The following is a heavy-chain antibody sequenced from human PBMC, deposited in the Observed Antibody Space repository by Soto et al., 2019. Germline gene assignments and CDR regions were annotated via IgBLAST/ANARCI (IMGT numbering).Heavy chain of an antibody. CDR3: AREGGYSYGSAFDI. V-gene: IGHV1-69*13. D-gene: IGHD5-18*01. CDR1: GYTFTSYA. J-gene: IGHJ3*02. CDR2: IIPIFGTA. Sequence: ASVKVSCKASGYTFTSYAISWVRQAPGQGLEWMGGIIPIFGTANYAQKFQGRVTITADESTSTAYMELSSLGSEDTAVYYCAREGGYSYGSAFDIWGQGTMVTVSS.